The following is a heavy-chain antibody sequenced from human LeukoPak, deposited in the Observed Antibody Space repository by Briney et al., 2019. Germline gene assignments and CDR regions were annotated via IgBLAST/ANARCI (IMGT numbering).Heavy chain of an antibody. CDR1: GFTFSSYA. Sequence: GGSLRLSCAASGFTFSSYAMSWVRQAPGKGLEWVSAISGSGGSTYYADSVKGRFTILRDNSKNTLYLQMNSLRAEDTAVYCCAKDRPTMVRGVPWFDPWGQGTLVTVSS. CDR3: AKDRPTMVRGVPWFDP. D-gene: IGHD3-10*01. J-gene: IGHJ5*02. CDR2: ISGSGGST. V-gene: IGHV3-23*01.